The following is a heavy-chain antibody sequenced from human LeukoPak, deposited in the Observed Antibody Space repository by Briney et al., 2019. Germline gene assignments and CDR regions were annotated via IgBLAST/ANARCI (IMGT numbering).Heavy chain of an antibody. J-gene: IGHJ6*02. D-gene: IGHD2-15*01. V-gene: IGHV4-30-4*01. Sequence: SETLSLTCTVSGGSISSGDYYWSWIRQPPGKGLEWIGYIYYSGSTYYNPSLKSRVTISVDTSKNQFSLKLSSMTAADTAVYYCARGRKNTEDIVVVDGDYGMDVWGQGTTVTVSS. CDR3: ARGRKNTEDIVVVDGDYGMDV. CDR1: GGSISSGDYY. CDR2: IYYSGST.